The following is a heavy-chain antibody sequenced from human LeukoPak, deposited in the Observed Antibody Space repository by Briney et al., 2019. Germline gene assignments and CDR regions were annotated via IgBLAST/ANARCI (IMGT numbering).Heavy chain of an antibody. V-gene: IGHV4-61*01. CDR1: GGSIRSSYYY. CDR3: ARGKDYYDSSGYLNRFDP. D-gene: IGHD3-22*01. J-gene: IGHJ5*02. CDR2: IYYSGST. Sequence: KSSETLSLTCTVSGGSIRSSYYYWSWIRQPPGKGLEWIGYIYYSGSTNYNPSLKSRVTISVDTSKNQFSLKLSSVTAADTAVYYCARGKDYYDSSGYLNRFDPWGQGTLVTVSS.